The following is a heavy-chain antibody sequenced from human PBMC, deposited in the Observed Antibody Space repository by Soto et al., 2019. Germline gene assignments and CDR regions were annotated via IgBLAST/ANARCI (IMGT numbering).Heavy chain of an antibody. D-gene: IGHD3-22*01. CDR3: ARVTDSSGYYFGPTDYNDY. Sequence: QVQLQESGPGLVKPSQTLSLTCTVSGGSISSGGYYWSWIRQHPGKGLEWIGYIYYSGSTYYNPSLKSRVTISVDTSKNQFSLKLSSVTAADTAVYYCARVTDSSGYYFGPTDYNDYWGQGTLVTVSS. V-gene: IGHV4-31*03. CDR2: IYYSGST. CDR1: GGSISSGGYY. J-gene: IGHJ4*02.